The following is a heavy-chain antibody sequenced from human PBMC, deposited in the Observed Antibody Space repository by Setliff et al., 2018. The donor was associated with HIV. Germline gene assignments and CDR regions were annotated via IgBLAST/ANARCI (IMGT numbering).Heavy chain of an antibody. CDR1: GFTFSSSE. Sequence: GGSLRLSCAASGFTFSSSEMNWVRQAPGKGLEWVSSISSSSSYIYYADSVKGRFNISRDNAKNSLYLQMNSLRAEDTAVYYRARDASLSRVGATTYEYFDLWGRGTLVTVSS. V-gene: IGHV3-21*01. CDR2: ISSSSSYI. CDR3: ARDASLSRVGATTYEYFDL. D-gene: IGHD1-26*01. J-gene: IGHJ2*01.